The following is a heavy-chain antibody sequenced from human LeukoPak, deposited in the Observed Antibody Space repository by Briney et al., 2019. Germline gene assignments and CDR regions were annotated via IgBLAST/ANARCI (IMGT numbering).Heavy chain of an antibody. Sequence: SETLSLTCAVYGGSFSGYCWSWIRQPPGKGLEWIGEINHSGSTNYNPSLKSRVTISVDTSKNQFSLKLSSVTAADTAVCYCARANSADAFDIWGQGTMVTVSS. CDR2: INHSGST. J-gene: IGHJ3*02. V-gene: IGHV4-34*01. D-gene: IGHD1-1*01. CDR1: GGSFSGYC. CDR3: ARANSADAFDI.